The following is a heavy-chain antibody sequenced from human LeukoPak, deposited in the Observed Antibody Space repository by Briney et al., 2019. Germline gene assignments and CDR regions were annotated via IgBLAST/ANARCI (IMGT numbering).Heavy chain of an antibody. D-gene: IGHD2-2*02. CDR3: ASTDCSSTSCYTMDV. J-gene: IGHJ6*03. Sequence: SETLSLTCTVSGGSISSYYWSWIRQPPGKGLEWIGCIYYSGSTNYNPSLKSRVTISVDTSKNQFSLKLSSVTAADTAVYCCASTDCSSTSCYTMDVWGKGTTVTVSS. CDR2: IYYSGST. V-gene: IGHV4-59*01. CDR1: GGSISSYY.